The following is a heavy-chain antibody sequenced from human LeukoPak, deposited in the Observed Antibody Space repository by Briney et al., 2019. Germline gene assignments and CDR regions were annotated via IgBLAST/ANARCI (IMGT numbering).Heavy chain of an antibody. Sequence: GRSLRLSCAASGFTFSSYAMHWVRQAPGKGLEWVSAISGSGGSTYYADSVKGRFTISRDNSKNTLYLQMNSLRAEDTAVYYCAKSPTSGYEYYFDYWGQGTLVTVSS. CDR1: GFTFSSYA. J-gene: IGHJ4*02. V-gene: IGHV3-23*01. CDR3: AKSPTSGYEYYFDY. D-gene: IGHD5-12*01. CDR2: ISGSGGST.